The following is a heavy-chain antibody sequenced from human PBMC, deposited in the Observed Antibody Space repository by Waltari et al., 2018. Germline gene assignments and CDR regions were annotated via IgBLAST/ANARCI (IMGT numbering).Heavy chain of an antibody. J-gene: IGHJ4*02. CDR3: ARDHNETIMKLDY. V-gene: IGHV1-46*01. CDR1: GYSFPSYW. D-gene: IGHD3-16*01. Sequence: VQLVQSGAEVKKPGESLKISCKGSGYSFPSYWIGWVRPAPGQGLEWMGIINPSGGSTSYAQKFQGRVTMTRDTSTSTVYMELSSLRSEDTAVYYCARDHNETIMKLDYWGQGTLVTVSS. CDR2: INPSGGST.